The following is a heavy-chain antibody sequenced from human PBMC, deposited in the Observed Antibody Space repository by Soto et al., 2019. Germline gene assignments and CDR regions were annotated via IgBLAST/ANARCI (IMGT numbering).Heavy chain of an antibody. V-gene: IGHV3-21*01. Sequence: GGSLRLSCAASGFTFSSYSMNWVRQAPGKGLEWVSSISSSSSYIYYADSVKGRFTISRDNAKNSLYLQMNSLRAEDTAVYYCARDAGGWLQPLTDFDYWGQGTLVTVSS. CDR1: GFTFSSYS. D-gene: IGHD3-16*01. J-gene: IGHJ4*02. CDR3: ARDAGGWLQPLTDFDY. CDR2: ISSSSSYI.